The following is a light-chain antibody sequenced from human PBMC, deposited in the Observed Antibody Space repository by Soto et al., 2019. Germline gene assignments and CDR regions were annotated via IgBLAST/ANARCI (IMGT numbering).Light chain of an antibody. CDR1: SSDVGGYNY. CDR2: DVS. V-gene: IGLV2-14*01. J-gene: IGLJ1*01. Sequence: QSVLTQPASVSGSPGLSITISCTGTSSDVGGYNYVSWYQQHPGTAPKLMIYDVSNRPSGVSNRFSGSKSGNTASLTISGLQAEDEADYYCSSYTSSSAYVFGTGTKLTVL. CDR3: SSYTSSSAYV.